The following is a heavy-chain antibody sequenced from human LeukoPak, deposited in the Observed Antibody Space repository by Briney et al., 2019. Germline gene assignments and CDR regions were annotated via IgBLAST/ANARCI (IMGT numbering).Heavy chain of an antibody. Sequence: GGSPRLSCSASGFTFSSYAMHWVRQAPGKGLEYVSAISSNGGSTYYADSVKGRFTISRDNSKNTLYLQMSSLRAEDTAVYYCVKSTIFGVVNYYYGMDVWGQGTTVTVSS. J-gene: IGHJ6*02. CDR2: ISSNGGST. CDR3: VKSTIFGVVNYYYGMDV. V-gene: IGHV3-64D*06. D-gene: IGHD3-3*01. CDR1: GFTFSSYA.